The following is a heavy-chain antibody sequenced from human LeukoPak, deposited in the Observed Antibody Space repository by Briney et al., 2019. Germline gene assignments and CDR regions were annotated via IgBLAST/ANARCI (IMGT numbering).Heavy chain of an antibody. V-gene: IGHV4-31*03. CDR1: GGSISSGGYY. J-gene: IGHJ5*02. CDR2: IYYSGST. Sequence: TLSLTCTVSGGSISSGGYYWSWIRQHPGKGLEWIGYIYYSGSTYYNPSLKSRVTISVDTSRNQFSLKLSSVTAADAAVYYCARIVSVYDSSGYYYRSWFDPWGQGTLVTVSS. D-gene: IGHD3-22*01. CDR3: ARIVSVYDSSGYYYRSWFDP.